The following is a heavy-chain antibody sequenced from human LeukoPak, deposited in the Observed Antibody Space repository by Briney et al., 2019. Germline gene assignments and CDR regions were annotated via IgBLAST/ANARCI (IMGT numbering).Heavy chain of an antibody. CDR3: ATHDFWSGYHDY. D-gene: IGHD3-3*01. J-gene: IGHJ4*02. V-gene: IGHV1-2*02. Sequence: ASVKVSCKASGYTFTGYYIHWVRQAPGQGLEWMGWINPHSGGTNYAQKFQGGVTMTRDMSTSTVYMELSSLRSEDTAVYYCATHDFWSGYHDYWGQGTLVTVSS. CDR1: GYTFTGYY. CDR2: INPHSGGT.